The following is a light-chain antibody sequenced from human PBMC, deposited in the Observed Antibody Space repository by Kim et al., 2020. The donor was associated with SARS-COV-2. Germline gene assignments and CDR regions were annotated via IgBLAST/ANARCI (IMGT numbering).Light chain of an antibody. CDR2: NAS. Sequence: DILMTQSPATLSVSVGDRATISCRASQSVSDWLAWYQQKRGQAPRLLMYNASSLDSGIPSRFSGSGSGTEFTLTISSLQSEDSATYYCQQYNNYVTFGQGTRMDIK. CDR3: QQYNNYVT. V-gene: IGKV1-5*01. CDR1: QSVSDW. J-gene: IGKJ5*01.